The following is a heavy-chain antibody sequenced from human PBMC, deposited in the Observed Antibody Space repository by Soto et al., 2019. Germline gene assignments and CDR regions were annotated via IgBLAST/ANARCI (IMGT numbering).Heavy chain of an antibody. CDR3: ARGKDGVTAASKGMDV. V-gene: IGHV4-61*08. Sequence: SETLSLTCTVSGGSISSGGYCWSWIRQHPGKGLEWIGYIYYSGSTYYNPSLKSRVTLPVDTSQNQFSLKLSSVTPADTAVYYCARGKDGVTAASKGMDVWGQGTTVTVSS. D-gene: IGHD2-2*01. CDR1: GGSISSGGYC. CDR2: IYYSGST. J-gene: IGHJ6*02.